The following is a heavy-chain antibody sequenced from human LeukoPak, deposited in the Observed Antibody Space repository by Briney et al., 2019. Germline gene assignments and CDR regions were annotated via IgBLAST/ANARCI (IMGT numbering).Heavy chain of an antibody. V-gene: IGHV4-30-4*08. Sequence: SETLSLTCTVSGGACSSGDYYWSWIRQPPGKGLEWSGYIYYSGSTYYNPSLKSRVTISIDTSKNQFSLKLSSVTAADTAVYYCARGNWNNDYYYYMDVWGKGTTVTVSS. D-gene: IGHD1/OR15-1a*01. CDR1: GGACSSGDYY. CDR2: IYYSGST. CDR3: ARGNWNNDYYYYMDV. J-gene: IGHJ6*03.